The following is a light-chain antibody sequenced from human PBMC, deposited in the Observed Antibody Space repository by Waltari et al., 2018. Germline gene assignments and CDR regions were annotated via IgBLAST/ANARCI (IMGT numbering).Light chain of an antibody. CDR2: GAS. J-gene: IGKJ4*01. CDR3: QQYNNWPPLT. CDR1: QSVSSN. Sequence: EILMTQSPATLSVSQGERATLSYRASQSVSSNLAWYQQKRGQAPRLLIHGASTRATGIPARFNGSGSGTEFTLTISSLQSEDVAVDYCQQYNNWPPLTFGGGTKVEI. V-gene: IGKV3-15*01.